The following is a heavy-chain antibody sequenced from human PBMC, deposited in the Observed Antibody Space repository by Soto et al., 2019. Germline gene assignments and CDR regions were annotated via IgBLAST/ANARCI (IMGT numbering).Heavy chain of an antibody. CDR3: ARDSNWGSLDY. D-gene: IGHD7-27*01. V-gene: IGHV3-33*01. CDR1: GFTFSSYG. J-gene: IGHJ4*02. CDR2: IWYDGSNK. Sequence: QVQLVESGGGVVQPGRSLRLSCAASGFTFSSYGMHWVRQAPGKGLEWVAVIWYDGSNKYYADSVKGRFTISRDNSKNTLYLQMNSLRAEDTAVYDCARDSNWGSLDYCGQGTLVTVSS.